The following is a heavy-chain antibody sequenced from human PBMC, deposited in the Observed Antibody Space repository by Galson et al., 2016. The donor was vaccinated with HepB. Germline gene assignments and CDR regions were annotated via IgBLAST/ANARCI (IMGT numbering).Heavy chain of an antibody. Sequence: SVKVSCKASGYTFTSYGISWVRQAPGQGLEWMGWISNYDGDTNYAQNLQGRVTMTTDTSTTTAYMELRSLRSDDTAMYYCARDWYCSAGSCYDAFDIWGQGTMVTVSS. J-gene: IGHJ3*02. CDR3: ARDWYCSAGSCYDAFDI. CDR1: GYTFTSYG. D-gene: IGHD2-15*01. CDR2: ISNYDGDT. V-gene: IGHV1-18*01.